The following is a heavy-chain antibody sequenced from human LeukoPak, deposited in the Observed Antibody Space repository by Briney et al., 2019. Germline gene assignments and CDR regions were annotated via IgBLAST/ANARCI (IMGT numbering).Heavy chain of an antibody. CDR3: TGYYYDSSGLPQETYYYYGMDV. V-gene: IGHV3-49*04. D-gene: IGHD3-22*01. J-gene: IGHJ6*02. Sequence: GGSLRLSCTGSGFTVGDYAMSWVRQAPGKGLEWVGFIRSKAYDGTTEYAASVKGRFTISRDDSKSIAYVQMNSLKTEDTAVYYCTGYYYDSSGLPQETYYYYGMDVWGQGTTVTVSS. CDR2: IRSKAYDGTT. CDR1: GFTVGDYA.